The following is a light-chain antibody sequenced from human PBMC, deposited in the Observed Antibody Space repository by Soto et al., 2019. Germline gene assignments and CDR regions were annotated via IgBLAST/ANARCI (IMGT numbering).Light chain of an antibody. CDR1: QSVSSS. Sequence: ILMTQSPTTLSVSQGERATLSCRASQSVSSSLAWYQQKPGQAPRLLIYGASTRATGIPARFSGSGSGTEFTLTISSLPSEDFAVYYCQQYNNWWTFGQGTKVDIK. J-gene: IGKJ1*01. CDR3: QQYNNWWT. V-gene: IGKV3-15*01. CDR2: GAS.